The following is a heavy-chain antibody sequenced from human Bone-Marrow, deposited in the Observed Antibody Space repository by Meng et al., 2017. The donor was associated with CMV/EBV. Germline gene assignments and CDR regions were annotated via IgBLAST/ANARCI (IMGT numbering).Heavy chain of an antibody. CDR2: ISSSSSTI. CDR3: ARVRGGYSYFTPDI. Sequence: GESLKISCAASGFTFSSYSMNWVRQAPGKGLEWVSYISSSSSTIYYADSVKGRFTISRDNAKNSLYLQMNSLRAEDTAVYYCARVRGGYSYFTPDIWGQGTMVTV. D-gene: IGHD5-18*01. J-gene: IGHJ3*02. CDR1: GFTFSSYS. V-gene: IGHV3-48*04.